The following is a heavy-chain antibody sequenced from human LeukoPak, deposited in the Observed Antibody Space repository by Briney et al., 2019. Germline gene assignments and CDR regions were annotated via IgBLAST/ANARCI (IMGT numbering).Heavy chain of an antibody. CDR1: GFIFDDYG. J-gene: IGHJ6*03. D-gene: IGHD3-10*01. Sequence: RSGGSLRLSCAASGFIFDDYGMNWVRQAPGKGLEWVSGINWNGDSTGYVDSVKGRFTISRDNAKNSLYLQMNSLRVEDTALYYCARGAGSGYYFYMDVWGKGTTVTVSS. CDR3: ARGAGSGYYFYMDV. V-gene: IGHV3-20*04. CDR2: INWNGDST.